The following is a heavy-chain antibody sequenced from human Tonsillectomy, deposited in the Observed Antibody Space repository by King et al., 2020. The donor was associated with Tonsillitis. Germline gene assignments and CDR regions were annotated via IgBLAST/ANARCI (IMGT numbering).Heavy chain of an antibody. J-gene: IGHJ5*02. Sequence: VQLVESGAEVKKPGSSVKVSCKSSGGTFSSYAISWVRQAPGQGLEWMGGIIPIFCTANYIQKFQGRVTITADESTGTAYMELSSLRSEDTAVYYCARDGQDYYDSSGSSWFDPWGQGTLVTVSS. CDR1: GGTFSSYA. D-gene: IGHD3-22*01. CDR2: IIPIFCTA. V-gene: IGHV1-69*01. CDR3: ARDGQDYYDSSGSSWFDP.